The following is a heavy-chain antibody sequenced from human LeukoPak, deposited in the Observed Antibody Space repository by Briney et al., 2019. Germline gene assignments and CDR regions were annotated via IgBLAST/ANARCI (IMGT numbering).Heavy chain of an antibody. D-gene: IGHD6-13*01. CDR2: ITSSGASA. Sequence: PGGSLRLSCVASGFTFSSYAMTWVRQAPGKGLEWVSGITSSGASAYYAASVKGRFTVSRDNSENTLYLQINNLSAEDSGTYYCVKDDDSHSPTWYLFEDWGQGTLVTVSS. CDR1: GFTFSSYA. CDR3: VKDDDSHSPTWYLFED. V-gene: IGHV3-23*01. J-gene: IGHJ4*02.